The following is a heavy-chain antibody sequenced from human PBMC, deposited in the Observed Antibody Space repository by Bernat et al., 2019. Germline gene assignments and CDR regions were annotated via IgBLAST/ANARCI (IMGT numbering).Heavy chain of an antibody. J-gene: IGHJ4*02. CDR2: IKSKTDGGTT. Sequence: EVQLVESGGGLVKPGGSLRLSCAASGFTFSNAWMSWVRQAPGKGLEWVGRIKSKTDGGTTDYAAPVKGSFTISRDDSKNTLYLQMNSLKTEDTAVYYCTTDRYYDYIWGSYRFDYWGQGTLVTVSS. CDR3: TTDRYYDYIWGSYRFDY. D-gene: IGHD3-16*02. CDR1: GFTFSNAW. V-gene: IGHV3-15*01.